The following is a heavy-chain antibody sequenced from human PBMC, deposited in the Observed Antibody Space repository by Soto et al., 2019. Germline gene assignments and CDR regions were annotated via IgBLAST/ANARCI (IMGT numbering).Heavy chain of an antibody. Sequence: QVQLQQWGAGLLKPSETLSLSCAVYGGSFSGYYWCWIRQPPGKGLGWIGEINHSGSTNYNPSLKSRVTISVDTSKNQFSLKLSSVTAADTAVYYCARGQAGGVVVIDYWGQGTLVTVSS. CDR1: GGSFSGYY. J-gene: IGHJ4*02. V-gene: IGHV4-34*01. CDR2: INHSGST. CDR3: ARGQAGGVVVIDY. D-gene: IGHD3-22*01.